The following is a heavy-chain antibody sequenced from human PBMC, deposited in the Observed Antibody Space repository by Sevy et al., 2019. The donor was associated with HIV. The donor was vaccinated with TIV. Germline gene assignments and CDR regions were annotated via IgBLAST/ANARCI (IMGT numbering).Heavy chain of an antibody. CDR1: GYTFTSYG. D-gene: IGHD1-26*01. Sequence: ASVKVSCKASGYTFTSYGISWVRQAPGQGLEWMGWISAYNGNTNYAQKLQGRVTMTTDTSTSTAYMELRSLRSDDTAVYYCARDRSGSLDDAFDIWGRGTMVTVSS. V-gene: IGHV1-18*04. CDR2: ISAYNGNT. CDR3: ARDRSGSLDDAFDI. J-gene: IGHJ3*02.